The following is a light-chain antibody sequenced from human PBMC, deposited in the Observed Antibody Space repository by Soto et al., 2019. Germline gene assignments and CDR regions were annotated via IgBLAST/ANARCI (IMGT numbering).Light chain of an antibody. J-gene: IGLJ2*01. CDR1: SGSIANNY. CDR2: ENK. V-gene: IGLV6-57*03. Sequence: LTQPASVSGSPRQSITISCTRSSGSIANNYVQWYQQRPGSAPTTVIYENKLRPSGGPGRFSGSTDASSNSASLTISGLQTEDEADYYCQSYDADFVIFGGGTKLTVL. CDR3: QSYDADFVI.